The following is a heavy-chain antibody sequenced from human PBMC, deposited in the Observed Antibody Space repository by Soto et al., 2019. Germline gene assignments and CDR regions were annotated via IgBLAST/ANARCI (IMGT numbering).Heavy chain of an antibody. Sequence: QVQLVQSGAEVKKPGASVKVSCKASGYTFTSYGISWVRQAPGQGLEWMGWISAYNGNTNYAQKLQGRVTMTTDTATSTAYMELGSLRSDYTSVYYCARYSSSSPYYDYGMDVWGQGTTVTVSS. D-gene: IGHD6-6*01. J-gene: IGHJ6*02. CDR1: GYTFTSYG. CDR3: ARYSSSSPYYDYGMDV. V-gene: IGHV1-18*01. CDR2: ISAYNGNT.